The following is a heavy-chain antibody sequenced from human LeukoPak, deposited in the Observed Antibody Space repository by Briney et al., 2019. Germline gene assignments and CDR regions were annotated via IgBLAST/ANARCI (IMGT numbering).Heavy chain of an antibody. Sequence: SETLSLTCTVSGGSISSYYWSWIRQPPGKGLEWIGYIYYSGSTNYNPSLKSRVTISIDTSKNQFSLNLSSVTAADTAVYYCARAYYYDSSGFSEVDIWGQGTMVTVSS. CDR1: GGSISSYY. V-gene: IGHV4-59*01. CDR2: IYYSGST. CDR3: ARAYYYDSSGFSEVDI. D-gene: IGHD3-22*01. J-gene: IGHJ3*02.